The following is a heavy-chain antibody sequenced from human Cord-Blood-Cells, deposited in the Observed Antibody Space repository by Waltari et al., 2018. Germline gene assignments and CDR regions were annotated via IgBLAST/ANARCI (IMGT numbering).Heavy chain of an antibody. CDR1: GGSFSGYY. Sequence: QVQLQQWGAGLLKPSETLSLTCAVYGGSFSGYYWSWIRQPPGKGLEWIGEINQSGSTNYHPSLKGRVTISVDTSKNQFSLKLSSVTAADTAVYYCARGVRFLEWLLYYFDYWGQGTLVTVSS. CDR2: INQSGST. J-gene: IGHJ4*02. V-gene: IGHV4-34*01. CDR3: ARGVRFLEWLLYYFDY. D-gene: IGHD3-3*01.